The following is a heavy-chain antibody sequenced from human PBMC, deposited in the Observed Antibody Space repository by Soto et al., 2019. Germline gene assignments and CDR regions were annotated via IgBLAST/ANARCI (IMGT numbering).Heavy chain of an antibody. Sequence: SETLSLTCTLSGASISSGGYYWSWIRQHPGKGLEWIGFIYYSGTTHYNPSLKSRVTISVDTSKNQFSLKVTSVTAADTAVYYCAQLKSTSYGFDYWGEGXLVTVSS. V-gene: IGHV4-31*03. CDR3: AQLKSTSYGFDY. CDR2: IYYSGTT. CDR1: GASISSGGYY. J-gene: IGHJ4*02. D-gene: IGHD2-2*01.